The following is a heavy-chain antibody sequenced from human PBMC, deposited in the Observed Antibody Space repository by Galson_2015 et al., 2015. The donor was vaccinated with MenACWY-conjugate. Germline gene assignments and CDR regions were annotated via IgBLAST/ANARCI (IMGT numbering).Heavy chain of an antibody. V-gene: IGHV1-18*01. CDR1: GYNFISYS. CDR3: GRLKSCSGGVCSKAIDS. J-gene: IGHJ5*01. CDR2: ISVALGNT. D-gene: IGHD2-8*02. Sequence: SVKVSCKASGYNFISYSLTWVRQAPGQGLEWMGWISVALGNTEYVQSLQDRVTMTTDTSTSTAYMELRSLKTDDTAVYYCGRLKSCSGGVCSKAIDSWGQGPLVTVSS.